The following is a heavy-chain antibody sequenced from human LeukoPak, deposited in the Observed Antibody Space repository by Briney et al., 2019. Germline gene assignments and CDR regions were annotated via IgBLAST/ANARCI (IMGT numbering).Heavy chain of an antibody. CDR2: IKKDGSEK. Sequence: GGSLRLSCAASGFIFSSYWMSWVRQAPGKGLEWVANIKKDGSEKYYVDSVKGRFTISRDNAKKSLYLQMNSLRAEDTAVYYCARHLSGITGYTYGRGIDYWGQGTLLTVSS. CDR3: ARHLSGITGYTYGRGIDY. CDR1: GFIFSSYW. D-gene: IGHD5-12*01. J-gene: IGHJ4*02. V-gene: IGHV3-7*01.